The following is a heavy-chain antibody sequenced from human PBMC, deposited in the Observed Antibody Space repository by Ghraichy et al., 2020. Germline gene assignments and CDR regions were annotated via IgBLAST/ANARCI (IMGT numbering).Heavy chain of an antibody. D-gene: IGHD3-3*01. CDR3: ARKRGIIRFLEWFAPDENNDAFDI. J-gene: IGHJ3*02. CDR1: GYTFTSYY. V-gene: IGHV1-46*01. Sequence: ASVKVSCKASGYTFTSYYMHWVRQAPGQGLEWMGIINPSGGSTSYAQKFQGRVTMTRDTSTSTVYMELSSLRSEDTAVYYCARKRGIIRFLEWFAPDENNDAFDIWGQGTMVTVSS. CDR2: INPSGGST.